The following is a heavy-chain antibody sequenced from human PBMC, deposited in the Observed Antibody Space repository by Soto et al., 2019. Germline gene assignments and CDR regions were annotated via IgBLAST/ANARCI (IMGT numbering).Heavy chain of an antibody. Sequence: ASVKVSCKASGYTFTSYYMHWVRQAPGQGLEWMGIINPSGGSTSYAQKFQGRVTMTRDTSTSTVYMELSSLRSEDTAVYYCARDSSFDSNYLYYYGTDVWGQGTTVNVSS. CDR2: INPSGGST. CDR1: GYTFTSYY. CDR3: ARDSSFDSNYLYYYGTDV. V-gene: IGHV1-46*01. J-gene: IGHJ6*02. D-gene: IGHD4-4*01.